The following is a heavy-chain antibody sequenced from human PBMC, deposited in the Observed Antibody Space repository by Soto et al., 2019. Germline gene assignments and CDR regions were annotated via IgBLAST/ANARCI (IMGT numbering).Heavy chain of an antibody. V-gene: IGHV4-31*03. CDR3: ARTYGSGTFYYYYGMDV. CDR1: GGSISSGGYY. CDR2: IYYSGST. D-gene: IGHD3-10*01. J-gene: IGHJ6*02. Sequence: QVQLQESGPGLVKPSQTLSLTCTVSGGSISSGGYYWSWIRQHPGKGLEWIGYIYYSGSTYYNPSIKSRVTISVDTSKNQFSLKLSSVTAADTAVYYCARTYGSGTFYYYYGMDVWGQGTTVTVSS.